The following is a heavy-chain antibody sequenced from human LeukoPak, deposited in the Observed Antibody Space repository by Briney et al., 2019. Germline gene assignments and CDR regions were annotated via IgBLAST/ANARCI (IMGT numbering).Heavy chain of an antibody. V-gene: IGHV3-30*04. J-gene: IGHJ4*02. CDR2: ISYDGSNK. CDR3: ARIHYYDSSGYYPYFDY. Sequence: GGSLRLSCAASGFTFSSYAMHWVRQAPGKGLEWVAVISYDGSNKYYADSVKGRFTISRDNSKNTLYLQMNSLRAEDTAVYYCARIHYYDSSGYYPYFDYWGQGTLVTVSS. CDR1: GFTFSSYA. D-gene: IGHD3-22*01.